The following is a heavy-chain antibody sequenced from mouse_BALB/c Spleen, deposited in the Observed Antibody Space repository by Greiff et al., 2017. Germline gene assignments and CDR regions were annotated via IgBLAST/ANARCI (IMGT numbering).Heavy chain of an antibody. V-gene: IGHV5-4*02. CDR1: GFTFSDYY. D-gene: IGHD1-2*01. Sequence: EVKLMESGGGLVKPGGSLKLSCAASGFTFSDYYMYWVRQTPEKRLEWVATISDGGSYTYYPDSVKGRFTISRDNAKNNLYLQMSSLKSEDTAMYYCARGYGPPRYFDVWGAGTTVTVSS. CDR3: ARGYGPPRYFDV. CDR2: ISDGGSYT. J-gene: IGHJ1*01.